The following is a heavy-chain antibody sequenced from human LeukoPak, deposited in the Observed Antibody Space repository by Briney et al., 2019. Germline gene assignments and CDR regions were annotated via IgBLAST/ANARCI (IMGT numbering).Heavy chain of an antibody. CDR1: VFTFDFYA. CDR2: MSYDGRYR. Sequence: GGSLRLSCTTSVFTFDFYAMHWVRQAPGKGLEWVAVMSYDGRYRYYADSAKGRFTISRDNSKRTLYLEMSSLRPEDTALYYCARSELYYGSESYYHLDYWGHGTLVTVSS. V-gene: IGHV3-30*03. D-gene: IGHD3-10*01. CDR3: ARSELYYGSESYYHLDY. J-gene: IGHJ4*01.